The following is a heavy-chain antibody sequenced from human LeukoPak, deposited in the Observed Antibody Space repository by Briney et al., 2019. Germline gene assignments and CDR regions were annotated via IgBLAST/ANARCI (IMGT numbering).Heavy chain of an antibody. J-gene: IGHJ4*02. V-gene: IGHV5-51*01. CDR3: ARGYYYFDY. D-gene: IGHD3-10*01. CDR1: GYGFTTYW. Sequence: PGESLKISCKGSGYGFTTYWIGWVRQMPGKGLEWMGIFYPGDSDSKYTPSFQGQVTFSADKSINTAYLQWSSLKASDTAMYYCARGYYYFDYWGQGTLVTVSS. CDR2: FYPGDSDS.